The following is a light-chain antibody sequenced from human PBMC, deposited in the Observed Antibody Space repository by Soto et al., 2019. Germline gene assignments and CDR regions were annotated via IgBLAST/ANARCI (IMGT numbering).Light chain of an antibody. Sequence: EIVMTQSPATLSVSPGERATLSCRASQSVRSNLAWYQQKPGQAPRLLIYDTSTRATGIPDRFSGSGSGTDFPLTISILKSEDFAVYHCQQYDTKPPITFGEGTRLEIK. CDR3: QQYDTKPPIT. V-gene: IGKV3D-15*01. CDR1: QSVRSN. J-gene: IGKJ5*01. CDR2: DTS.